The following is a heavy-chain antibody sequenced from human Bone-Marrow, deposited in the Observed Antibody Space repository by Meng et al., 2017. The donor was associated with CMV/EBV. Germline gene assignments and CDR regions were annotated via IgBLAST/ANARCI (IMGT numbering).Heavy chain of an antibody. D-gene: IGHD3-10*01. J-gene: IGHJ4*02. CDR3: ARGCRYPKKNGSGSYYIDY. Sequence: ASVKVSCKASGYTFTSYGISWVRQAPGQGLEWMGWISAYNGNTNYAQKLQGRVTMTTDTSTSTAYMELRSLRSDDTAVYYCARGCRYPKKNGSGSYYIDYWGQGTLVTVSS. CDR1: GYTFTSYG. CDR2: ISAYNGNT. V-gene: IGHV1-18*01.